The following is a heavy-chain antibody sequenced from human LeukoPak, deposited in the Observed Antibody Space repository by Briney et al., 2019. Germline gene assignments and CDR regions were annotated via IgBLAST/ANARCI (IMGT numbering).Heavy chain of an antibody. J-gene: IGHJ6*03. Sequence: GSLSLTCAVSGYSISSGYYWGWIRQPPGKGLEWIGSIYHSGSTYYNPSLKSRVTISVGTSKNQFSLKLSSVTAADTAVYYCARSKNYYYYYMDVWGKGTTVTVSS. V-gene: IGHV4-38-2*01. CDR3: ARSKNYYYYYMDV. CDR1: GYSISSGYY. CDR2: IYHSGST.